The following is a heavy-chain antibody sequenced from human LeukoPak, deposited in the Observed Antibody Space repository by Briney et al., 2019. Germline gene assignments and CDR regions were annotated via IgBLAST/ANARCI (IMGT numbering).Heavy chain of an antibody. CDR1: GFTFNNYG. CDR2: IRYNGNNQ. J-gene: IGHJ6*03. CDR3: AKDSAFYYIDV. D-gene: IGHD3-10*01. Sequence: PGGSLRLSCAASGFTFNNYGMHWVRQAPGKGLEWVAFIRYNGNNQYYADSVKGRFTISRDNSKNTLYLQMNSLKGDGTAVYYCAKDSAFYYIDVWGKGTTVIISS. V-gene: IGHV3-30*02.